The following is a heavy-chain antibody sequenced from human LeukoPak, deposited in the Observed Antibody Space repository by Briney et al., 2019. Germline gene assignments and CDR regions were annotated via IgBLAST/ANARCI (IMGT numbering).Heavy chain of an antibody. J-gene: IGHJ4*01. CDR3: ARDGKGYAYGY. V-gene: IGHV3-21*01. CDR1: GFTFISYT. CDR2: ISSSSDYK. D-gene: IGHD3-16*01. Sequence: PGGSLRLSCAASGFTFISYTMTWVRQAPGKGLEWVSSISSSSDYKFYADSVKGRFTIPRDNAKNSLYLQMNSLRAEDTAVYYCARDGKGYAYGYWGHGTLVTVSS.